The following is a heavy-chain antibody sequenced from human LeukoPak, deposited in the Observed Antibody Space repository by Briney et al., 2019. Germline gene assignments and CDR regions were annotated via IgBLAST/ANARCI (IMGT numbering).Heavy chain of an antibody. D-gene: IGHD1-26*01. CDR1: GFTFSNYN. CDR2: ITSSGTYN. J-gene: IGHJ6*03. V-gene: IGHV3-21*01. CDR3: ARDPYSGNYGNYYYYYMDV. Sequence: GGSLRLSCAASGFTFSNYNMNWVRQAPGKAMEWVSSITSSGTYNFYADSVRGRFTISRDNAKNSLYLQRDSLGPEDTAVYYCARDPYSGNYGNYYYYYMDVWGKGTTVTISS.